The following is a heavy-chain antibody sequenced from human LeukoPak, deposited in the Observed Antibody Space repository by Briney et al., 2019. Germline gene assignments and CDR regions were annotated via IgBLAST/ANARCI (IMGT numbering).Heavy chain of an antibody. CDR3: AKNYDYVWGSYRLGYYFDY. V-gene: IGHV3-21*04. CDR1: GFTFSSYS. D-gene: IGHD3-16*02. J-gene: IGHJ4*02. Sequence: GGSLRLSCAASGFTFSSYSMNWVRQAPGKGLEWVSSISSSSSYIYYADSVKGRFTISRDNAKNSLYLQMNSLRAEDTAVYYCAKNYDYVWGSYRLGYYFDYWGQGTLVTVSS. CDR2: ISSSSSYI.